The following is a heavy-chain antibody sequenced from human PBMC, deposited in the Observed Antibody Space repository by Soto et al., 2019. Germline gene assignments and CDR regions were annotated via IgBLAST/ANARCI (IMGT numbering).Heavy chain of an antibody. CDR2: IKQDGSEK. V-gene: IGHV3-7*04. D-gene: IGHD3-9*01. CDR3: ARDHYDILTGYRPHDY. J-gene: IGHJ4*02. Sequence: SCKASGGTFSSYTISWVRQAPGQGLEWVANIKQDGSEKYYVDSVKGRFTISRDNAKNSLYLQMNSLRAEDTAVYYCARDHYDILTGYRPHDYWGQGTXVTVSS. CDR1: GGTFSSYT.